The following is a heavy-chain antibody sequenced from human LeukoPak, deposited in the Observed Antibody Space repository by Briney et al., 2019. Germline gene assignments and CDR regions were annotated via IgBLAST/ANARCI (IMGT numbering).Heavy chain of an antibody. V-gene: IGHV4-39*07. J-gene: IGHJ4*02. CDR2: IYYSGST. CDR3: ASGRIAAADAYYFDY. CDR1: GGSISSSSYY. Sequence: SETLSLTCTVSGGSISSSSYYWGWIRQPPGKGLEWIGSIYYSGSTYYNPSLKSRVTISVDTSKNQFSLKLSSVTAADTAVYYCASGRIAAADAYYFDYWGQGTLVAVSS. D-gene: IGHD6-13*01.